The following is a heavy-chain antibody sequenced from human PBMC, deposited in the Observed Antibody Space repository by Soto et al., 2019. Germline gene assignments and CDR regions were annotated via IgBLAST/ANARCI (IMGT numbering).Heavy chain of an antibody. CDR1: GGSISSGDYY. CDR2: IYYSGST. CDR3: ARGDGIAAATFDY. V-gene: IGHV4-30-4*01. Sequence: SETLSLTCTVSGGSISSGDYYWSWIRQPPGKGLEWIGYIYYSGSTYYNPSLKSRVTISVDTSKNQFSLKLSSVTAADTAVYYCARGDGIAAATFDYWGQGTLVTVSS. D-gene: IGHD6-13*01. J-gene: IGHJ4*02.